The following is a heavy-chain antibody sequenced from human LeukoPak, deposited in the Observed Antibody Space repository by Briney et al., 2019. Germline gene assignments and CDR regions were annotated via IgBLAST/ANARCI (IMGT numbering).Heavy chain of an antibody. CDR1: GGSISSYY. CDR2: IYYSGST. V-gene: IGHV4-59*01. D-gene: IGHD3-10*01. Sequence: SETLSLTCTVSGGSISSYYWSWIRQPAGKGLEWIGYIYYSGSTNYNPSLKSRVTISVDTSKNQFSLKLSSVTAADTAVYYCARGVGYGSGSYYPDYWGQGTLVTVSS. CDR3: ARGVGYGSGSYYPDY. J-gene: IGHJ4*02.